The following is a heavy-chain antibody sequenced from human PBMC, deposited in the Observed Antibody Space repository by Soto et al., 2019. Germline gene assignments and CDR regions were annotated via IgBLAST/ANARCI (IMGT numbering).Heavy chain of an antibody. V-gene: IGHV4-4*02. CDR2: IYHAGST. J-gene: IGHJ4*02. CDR1: GGSITNSNW. Sequence: QVQLQESGPRLVKPSGTLSLTCTVSGGSITNSNWWSWVRLPPAKGLEWIGDIYHAGSTKYNPSLERRVTMSVDTSNNQFALTLTSATAADTAVYFCARGPPIVGNTTPLDSWGQGTLVTVS. D-gene: IGHD1-26*01. CDR3: ARGPPIVGNTTPLDS.